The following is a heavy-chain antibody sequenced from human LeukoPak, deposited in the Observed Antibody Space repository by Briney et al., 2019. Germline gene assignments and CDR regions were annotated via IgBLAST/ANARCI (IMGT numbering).Heavy chain of an antibody. D-gene: IGHD3-16*01. Sequence: GGSLRLSCAASGFTVSSNNMSWVRQAPGKGLEWVSVVYSGGSTYYADSVKGRFTISRDSSKNTLYLQMNSLRAEDTAVYYCARGGPGRLQTDSWGQGTLVTVSS. V-gene: IGHV3-53*01. CDR1: GFTVSSNN. CDR2: VYSGGST. CDR3: ARGGPGRLQTDS. J-gene: IGHJ4*02.